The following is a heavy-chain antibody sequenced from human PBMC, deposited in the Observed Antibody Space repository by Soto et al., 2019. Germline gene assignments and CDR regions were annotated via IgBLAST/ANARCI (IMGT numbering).Heavy chain of an antibody. CDR2: IYYSGST. CDR1: GGSISSYY. J-gene: IGHJ6*03. V-gene: IGHV4-59*08. CDR3: ARQIRYSYGYVNYTDV. D-gene: IGHD5-18*01. Sequence: PSETLSLTCTVSGGSISSYYWSWIRQPPGKGLEWIGYIYYSGSTNYNPSLKSRVTISVDTSKNQFSLKLSSVTAADTAVYYCARQIRYSYGYVNYTDVWGRGTTVTVSS.